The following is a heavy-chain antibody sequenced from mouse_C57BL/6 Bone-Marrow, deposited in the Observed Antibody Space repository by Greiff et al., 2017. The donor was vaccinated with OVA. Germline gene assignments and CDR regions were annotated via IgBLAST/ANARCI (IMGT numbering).Heavy chain of an antibody. CDR3: ARSGYNYDRPMDY. V-gene: IGHV2-6*03. CDR1: GFSLTSYG. D-gene: IGHD2-12*01. J-gene: IGHJ4*01. CDR2: IWSDGST. Sequence: QVQLKESGPGLVAPSQSLSITCTVSGFSLTSYGVHWVRQPPGKGLEWLVVIWSDGSTTYNSALKSRLSISKDNSKSQVFLKRNSLQTDDTAMDYCARSGYNYDRPMDYWGQGTSVTVSS.